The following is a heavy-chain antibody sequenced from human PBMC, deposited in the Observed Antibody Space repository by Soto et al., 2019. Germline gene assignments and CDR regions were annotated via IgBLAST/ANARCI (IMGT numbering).Heavy chain of an antibody. V-gene: IGHV3-33*01. CDR3: ARDASTLWFGELVDYYYYGMDV. J-gene: IGHJ6*02. D-gene: IGHD3-10*01. Sequence: QVQLVESGGGVVQPGRSLRLSCAASGFTFSSYGMHWVRQAPGKGLEWVAVIWYDGSNKYYADSVKGRFTISRDNSKNTLYLQMNSLRAEDTAVYYCARDASTLWFGELVDYYYYGMDVWGQGTKVTVSS. CDR2: IWYDGSNK. CDR1: GFTFSSYG.